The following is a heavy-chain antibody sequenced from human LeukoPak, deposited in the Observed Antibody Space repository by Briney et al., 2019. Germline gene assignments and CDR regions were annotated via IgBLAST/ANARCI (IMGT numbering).Heavy chain of an antibody. CDR1: VDTFTSCD. CDR2: MNPNSGNT. D-gene: IGHD6-19*01. CDR3: TRGSSGRRDN. V-gene: IGHV1-8*01. Sequence: ASVRVSSTSSVDTFTSCDINWVRQAPGEGREWMGWMNPNSGNTGYGQSFQGRITMTRDISIGTAYMELSNLTSEDTAIYYCTRGSSGRRDNWGQGTLVTVSA. J-gene: IGHJ4*02.